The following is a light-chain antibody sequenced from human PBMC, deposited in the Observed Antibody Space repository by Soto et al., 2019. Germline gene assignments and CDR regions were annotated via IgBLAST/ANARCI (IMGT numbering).Light chain of an antibody. Sequence: QSALTQPPSASGSPGQSVTISCTGTSSDVGGYNCVSWYQQHPGKAPKLMIYEVSKRPSGVPGRFSGSKSGNTASLTVSGLQAEDEADYYCSSYAGSNSPVVFGGGTKLTVL. J-gene: IGLJ2*01. CDR1: SSDVGGYNC. CDR2: EVS. V-gene: IGLV2-8*01. CDR3: SSYAGSNSPVV.